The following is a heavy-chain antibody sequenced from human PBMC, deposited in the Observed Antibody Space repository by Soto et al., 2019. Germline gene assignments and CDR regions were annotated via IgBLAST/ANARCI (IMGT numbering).Heavy chain of an antibody. CDR1: GGSISSSSYY. CDR3: ARVDYGDYVWYFDY. CDR2: IYYSGST. D-gene: IGHD4-17*01. Sequence: PSETLSLTCTVSGGSISSSSYYWGWIRQPPGKGLEWIGSIYYSGSTYYNPSLKSRVTISVDTSKNQFSLKLSSVTAADTAVYYCARVDYGDYVWYFDYWGQGTLVTVSS. J-gene: IGHJ4*02. V-gene: IGHV4-39*01.